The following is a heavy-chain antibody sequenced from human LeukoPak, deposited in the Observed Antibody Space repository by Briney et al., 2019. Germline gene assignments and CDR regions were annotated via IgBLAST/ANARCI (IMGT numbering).Heavy chain of an antibody. CDR2: IIPIFGTA. D-gene: IGHD1-14*01. CDR1: GGTFSSYA. J-gene: IGHJ5*02. CDR3: AATSIIFNWFDP. V-gene: IGHV1-69*05. Sequence: PSVKVSCKASGGTFSSYAISWVRQAPGQGLEWMGRIIPIFGTANYAQKFQGRVTITTDESTSTAYMELSSLRSEDTAVYYCAATSIIFNWFDPWGQGTLVTVSS.